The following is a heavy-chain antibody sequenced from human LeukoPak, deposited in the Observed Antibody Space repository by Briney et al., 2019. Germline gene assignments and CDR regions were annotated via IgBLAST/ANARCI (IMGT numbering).Heavy chain of an antibody. D-gene: IGHD2-2*01. CDR3: AKVLAAIGPFFDY. Sequence: RGGSLRLSCVASGFTFSSYAMSWVRQAPGKGLEWVSAISGSGGSTYYADSVKGRFTISRDNSKNTLYLQMNSLRAEDTAVYYCAKVLAAIGPFFDYWGQGTLVTVSS. V-gene: IGHV3-23*01. CDR1: GFTFSSYA. CDR2: ISGSGGST. J-gene: IGHJ4*02.